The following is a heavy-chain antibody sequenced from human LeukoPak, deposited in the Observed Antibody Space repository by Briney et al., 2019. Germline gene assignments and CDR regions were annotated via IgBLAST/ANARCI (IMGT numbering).Heavy chain of an antibody. CDR1: GWSFNDYF. V-gene: IGHV4-34*01. D-gene: IGHD2-2*01. Sequence: PSETLSLTCAVHGWSFNDYFWNWIRQPPRKGLEWIGEINARGDTSYNPSTKSRVTISVDTSKKQFSLRLTSMIAADTALYYCARGQVPAARGYNWFDPWGQGTLVTVSS. J-gene: IGHJ5*02. CDR3: ARGQVPAARGYNWFDP. CDR2: INARGDT.